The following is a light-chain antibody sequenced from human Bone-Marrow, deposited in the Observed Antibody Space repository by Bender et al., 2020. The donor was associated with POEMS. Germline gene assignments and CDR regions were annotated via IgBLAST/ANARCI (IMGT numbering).Light chain of an antibody. CDR2: GND. J-gene: IGLJ3*02. Sequence: QSVLTQPPSASGTPGQRVTISCSGSSSNIGGNAVNWWQQLPGTAPKLLIYGNDQRPSGVLDRFSVSTSGGSASLAISWLHSADEADYFCSAWDGVLDGWVFGGGTELTVL. CDR1: SSNIGGNA. V-gene: IGLV1-44*01. CDR3: SAWDGVLDGWV.